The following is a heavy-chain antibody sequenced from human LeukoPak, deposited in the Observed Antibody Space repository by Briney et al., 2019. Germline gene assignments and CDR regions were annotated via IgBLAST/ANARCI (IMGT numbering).Heavy chain of an antibody. Sequence: GGSLRLSCAASGFTFSSYWMSWVRQAPGKGLEWVANIKQDGSEKYYVDSVKGRFTISRDNAKNSLYLQMNSLRAEDTAVYYCARDLQDSGYDPHFDYWGQGTLVTVSS. CDR3: ARDLQDSGYDPHFDY. CDR1: GFTFSSYW. J-gene: IGHJ4*02. V-gene: IGHV3-7*01. D-gene: IGHD5-12*01. CDR2: IKQDGSEK.